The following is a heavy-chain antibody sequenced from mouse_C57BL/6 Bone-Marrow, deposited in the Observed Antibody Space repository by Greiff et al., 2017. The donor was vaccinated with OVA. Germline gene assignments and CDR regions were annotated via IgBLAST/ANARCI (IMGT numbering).Heavy chain of an antibody. CDR2: IYPGSGNT. CDR3: ARGITTVASQSFDY. V-gene: IGHV1-66*01. D-gene: IGHD1-1*01. CDR1: GYSFTSYY. J-gene: IGHJ2*01. Sequence: VQLQQSGPELVKPGASVKISCKASGYSFTSYYIHWVKQRPGQGLEWIGWIYPGSGNTKYNEKFKGKATLTADTSSSTAYMQLSSLTSEDSAVYYCARGITTVASQSFDYWGQGTTLTVSS.